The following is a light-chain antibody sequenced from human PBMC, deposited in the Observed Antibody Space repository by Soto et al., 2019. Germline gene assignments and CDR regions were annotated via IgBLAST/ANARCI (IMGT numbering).Light chain of an antibody. CDR2: DVS. Sequence: DIQMTQSPSTLSASVGDRVTITCRASQSITSWLAWYQQKPGKAPKLLIYDVSSLESGVPSRFSGSGSGTEFTLTIGSLQPYDFATYYCPQFNSYPWTFGQGTKVDSK. J-gene: IGKJ1*01. CDR1: QSITSW. V-gene: IGKV1-5*01. CDR3: PQFNSYPWT.